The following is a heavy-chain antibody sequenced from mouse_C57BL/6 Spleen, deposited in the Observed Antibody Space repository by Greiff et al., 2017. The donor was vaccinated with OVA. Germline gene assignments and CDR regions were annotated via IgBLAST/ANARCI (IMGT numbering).Heavy chain of an antibody. Sequence: VQLQESGAELVRPGTSVKMSCKASGYTFTNYWIGWAKQRPGHGLEWIGDIYPGGGYTNYNEKFKGKATLTADKSSSTAYMQFSSLTSEDSAIYYCARGGLTIYFDYWGQGTTLTVSS. CDR3: ARGGLTIYFDY. J-gene: IGHJ2*01. CDR1: GYTFTNYW. V-gene: IGHV1-63*01. CDR2: IYPGGGYT. D-gene: IGHD1-1*02.